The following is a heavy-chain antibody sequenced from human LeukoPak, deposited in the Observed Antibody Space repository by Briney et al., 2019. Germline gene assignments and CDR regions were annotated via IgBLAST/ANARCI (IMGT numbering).Heavy chain of an antibody. V-gene: IGHV4-34*01. CDR2: FNQSGSP. Sequence: SPSETLSLTCAVYGGSFSCYYWSWIRQPPGRGLEWVGEFNQSGSPNNNPSLKSRLTISVDTSKNQFSLKLSSGTAADTAVYYCARGGGTYYDFWSGYYKADYYYYMDVWGKGTTVTVSS. D-gene: IGHD3-3*01. CDR1: GGSFSCYY. J-gene: IGHJ6*03. CDR3: ARGGGTYYDFWSGYYKADYYYYMDV.